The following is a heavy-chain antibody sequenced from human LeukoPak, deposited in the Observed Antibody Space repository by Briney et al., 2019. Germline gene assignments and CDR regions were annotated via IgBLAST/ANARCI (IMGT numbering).Heavy chain of an antibody. CDR1: GFTFSSYA. CDR2: ISGSGGST. J-gene: IGHJ6*02. D-gene: IGHD2-2*01. CDR3: AKDPGHCSSTSCYRGHYYYGMDV. V-gene: IGHV3-23*01. Sequence: GGSLRLSCAASGFTFSSYAMSWVRQAPGKGLEWVSAISGSGGSTYYADSVKGRFTISRDNSKNTLYLQMSSLRAEDTAVYYCAKDPGHCSSTSCYRGHYYYGMDVWGQGTTVTVSS.